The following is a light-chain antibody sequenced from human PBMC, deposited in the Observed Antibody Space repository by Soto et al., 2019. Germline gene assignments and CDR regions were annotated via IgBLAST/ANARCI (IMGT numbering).Light chain of an antibody. CDR3: QQYNSYWT. Sequence: DIQRTQFPSTLSASVGDRFTITCRASQSISSWLAWYQQKPGKSPKLLIYDSSSLESGVPSRFSGSGSGTEFTLTISSLQPDDFATYYCQQYNSYWTVGQGTKVDIK. J-gene: IGKJ1*01. CDR2: DSS. V-gene: IGKV1-5*01. CDR1: QSISSW.